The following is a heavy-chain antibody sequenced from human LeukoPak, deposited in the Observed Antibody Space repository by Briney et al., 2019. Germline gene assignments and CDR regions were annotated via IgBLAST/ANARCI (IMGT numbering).Heavy chain of an antibody. V-gene: IGHV5-51*01. CDR3: ARHVYGDFRWFDP. J-gene: IGHJ5*02. CDR2: IYPGDSNT. Sequence: GESLKISCKGSGYGFISYWIAWVRQMPGKGLEWIGIIYPGDSNTRYSPSFQGQVTISVDKSISTAYLQWSSLKASDTAMYYCARHVYGDFRWFDPWGQGTLVTVFS. CDR1: GYGFISYW. D-gene: IGHD4-17*01.